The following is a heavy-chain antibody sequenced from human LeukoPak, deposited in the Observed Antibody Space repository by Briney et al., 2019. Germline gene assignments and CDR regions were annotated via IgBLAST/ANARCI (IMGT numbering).Heavy chain of an antibody. CDR2: INPNSGGT. D-gene: IGHD1-1*01. V-gene: IGHV1-2*02. CDR3: ARNGFEIGYYYMDV. J-gene: IGHJ6*03. Sequence: ASVKVSCKASGYTFTGYYIHWVRQAPGQGLEWMGWINPNSGGTNYAQKFQGRVTMTRDTSISTAYMELSRLRSDDTAVYYCARNGFEIGYYYMDVWGKGTTVTVSS. CDR1: GYTFTGYY.